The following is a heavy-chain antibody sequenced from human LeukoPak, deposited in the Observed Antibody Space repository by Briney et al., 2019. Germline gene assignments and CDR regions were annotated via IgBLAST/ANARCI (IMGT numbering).Heavy chain of an antibody. D-gene: IGHD2-15*01. J-gene: IGHJ2*01. CDR1: GGSIRSGGDY. CDR2: IYYSGGT. CDR3: ARAHIVVVVAATPHRYFDL. Sequence: SSQTLSLTCTVSGGSIRSGGDYWNWIRQHPERGLEWIGYIYYSGGTYYNPSLKSRVTISVDTSKNQFSLKLSSVTAADTAVYYCARAHIVVVVAATPHRYFDLWGRGTLVTVSS. V-gene: IGHV4-30-4*08.